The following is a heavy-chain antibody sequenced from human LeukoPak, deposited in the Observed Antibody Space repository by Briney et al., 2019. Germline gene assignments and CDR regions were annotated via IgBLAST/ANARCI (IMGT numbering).Heavy chain of an antibody. CDR3: AILAYCGGDCYRSTASD. CDR2: VDPEDGET. Sequence: ASVKVSCKVSGCTFTDYYMHWVQQAPGKGLEWMGLVDPEDGETIYAEKFQGRVIITANTSTDTAYMELSSLRSEDTAVYYCAILAYCGGDCYRSTASDWGQGTLVTVSS. D-gene: IGHD2-21*01. V-gene: IGHV1-69-2*01. CDR1: GCTFTDYY. J-gene: IGHJ4*02.